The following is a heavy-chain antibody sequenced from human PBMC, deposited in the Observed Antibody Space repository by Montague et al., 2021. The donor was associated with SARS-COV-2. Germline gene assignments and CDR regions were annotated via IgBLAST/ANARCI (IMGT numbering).Heavy chain of an antibody. D-gene: IGHD3-22*01. Sequence: TLSLTCTVSGGSISSGDYYWSWIRQPPGKGLEWIGYIYYSGSTYYNPSFKSRVTISVDTSKNQFSLKLSSVTAADTAVYYCARFPYYYDNWFDPWGQGTLVTVSS. V-gene: IGHV4-30-4*01. CDR3: ARFPYYYDNWFDP. J-gene: IGHJ5*02. CDR2: IYYSGST. CDR1: GGSISSGDYY.